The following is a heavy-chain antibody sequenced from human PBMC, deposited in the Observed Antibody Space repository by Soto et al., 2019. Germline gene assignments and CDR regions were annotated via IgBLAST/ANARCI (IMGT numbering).Heavy chain of an antibody. J-gene: IGHJ2*01. V-gene: IGHV1-69*12. Sequence: QVQLVQSGAEVKKYGSSVKVSCKASGGTFSRYAISWVRQAPGQGLELMGGITPMFGTANYAQKFQGRVTITADESTSTAYMELSSLRSDDTAVYYCAQTLGLAVAGPGRFDLWGRGTLVTVSS. CDR1: GGTFSRYA. D-gene: IGHD6-19*01. CDR2: ITPMFGTA. CDR3: AQTLGLAVAGPGRFDL.